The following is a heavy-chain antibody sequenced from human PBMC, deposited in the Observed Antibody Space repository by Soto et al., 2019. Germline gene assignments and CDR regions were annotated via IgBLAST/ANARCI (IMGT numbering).Heavy chain of an antibody. CDR2: IYPGDSDT. Sequence: PGESLRISCKGSGYSFTSYWIGWVRQMPGKGLEWMGIIYPGDSDTRYSPSFQGQVTISADKSISTAYPQWSSLKASDTAMYYCARHTNDFLTGYPQAYYYNYMDVWGKGTTVTVSS. CDR1: GYSFTSYW. CDR3: ARHTNDFLTGYPQAYYYNYMDV. D-gene: IGHD3-9*01. V-gene: IGHV5-51*01. J-gene: IGHJ6*03.